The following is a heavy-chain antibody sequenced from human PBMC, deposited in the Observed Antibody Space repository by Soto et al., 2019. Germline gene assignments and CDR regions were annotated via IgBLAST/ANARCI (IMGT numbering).Heavy chain of an antibody. Sequence: GGSLRLSCAASGFTFDDYTMHWVRQAPGKGLEWVSLISWDGGSTYYADSVKGRFTISRDNSKNSLYLQMNSLRTEDTALYYCAKDIVYDSSGYAPVFDYWGQGTLVTVSS. V-gene: IGHV3-43*01. CDR3: AKDIVYDSSGYAPVFDY. CDR1: GFTFDDYT. D-gene: IGHD3-22*01. J-gene: IGHJ4*02. CDR2: ISWDGGST.